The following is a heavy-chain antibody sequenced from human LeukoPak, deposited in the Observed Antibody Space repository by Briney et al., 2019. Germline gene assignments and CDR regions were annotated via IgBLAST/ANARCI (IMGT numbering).Heavy chain of an antibody. CDR3: ARSPGGYGDYVGPHYYYYYGMDV. CDR2: IYYSGST. V-gene: IGHV4-61*08. D-gene: IGHD4-17*01. CDR1: GGSISISSGGYY. J-gene: IGHJ6*02. Sequence: SQTLSLTCTVSGGSISISSGGYYWSWIRQHPGKGLEWIGYIYYSGSTNYNPSLKSRVTISVDTSKNQFSLKLSSVTAADTAVYYCARSPGGYGDYVGPHYYYYYGMDVWGQGTTVTVSS.